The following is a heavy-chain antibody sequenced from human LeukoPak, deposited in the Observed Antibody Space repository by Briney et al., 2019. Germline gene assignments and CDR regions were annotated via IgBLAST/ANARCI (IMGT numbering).Heavy chain of an antibody. CDR1: GGSFSGYY. D-gene: IGHD3-3*01. CDR2: INHSGST. V-gene: IGHV4-34*01. Sequence: SETLSLTCAVYGGSFSGYYWGWIRQPPGKGLEWIGEINHSGSTDYNPYLKSRVPISVDTSKNQFSLKLSSVTAADTAVYYCARGPATIFGVVTPRRTLSYFDYWGQGTLVTVSS. J-gene: IGHJ4*02. CDR3: ARGPATIFGVVTPRRTLSYFDY.